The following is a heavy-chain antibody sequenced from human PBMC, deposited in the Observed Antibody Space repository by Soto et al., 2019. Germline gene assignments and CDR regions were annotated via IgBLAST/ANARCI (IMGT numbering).Heavy chain of an antibody. D-gene: IGHD6-13*01. CDR2: ISGSGGST. V-gene: IGHV3-23*01. Sequence: PGGSLRLSCAASGFTFSSYAMSWVRQAPGKGLEWVSAISGSGGSTYYADSVKGRFTISRDNSKNTLYLQMNSLRAEDTAVYYCAQDSSSTYYYYMDVWGEGTTVTVSS. CDR3: AQDSSSTYYYYMDV. J-gene: IGHJ6*03. CDR1: GFTFSSYA.